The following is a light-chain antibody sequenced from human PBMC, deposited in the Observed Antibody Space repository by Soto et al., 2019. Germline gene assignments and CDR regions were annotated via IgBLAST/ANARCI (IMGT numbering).Light chain of an antibody. J-gene: IGLJ2*01. CDR1: SSNIGNNY. CDR3: GTWDSGLGAVV. CDR2: DSN. V-gene: IGLV1-51*01. Sequence: QSVLTQSPSVSAAPGQKVTISCSGSSSNIGNNYVSWYQQLPGTAPKLLIYDSNERPSGIPDRFSGSKSDTSATLGITGLQTGDEADYYCGTWDSGLGAVVFGGGTKLTVL.